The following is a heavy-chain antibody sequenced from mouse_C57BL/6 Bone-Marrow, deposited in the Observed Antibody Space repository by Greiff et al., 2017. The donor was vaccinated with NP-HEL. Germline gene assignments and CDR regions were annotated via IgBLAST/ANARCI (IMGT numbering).Heavy chain of an antibody. J-gene: IGHJ3*01. CDR3: ARSGWLKPGAY. V-gene: IGHV1-82*01. D-gene: IGHD1-1*02. CDR1: GYAFSSSW. Sequence: VQLQQSGPELVKPGASVKISCKASGYAFSSSWMNWVKQRTGKGLEWIGRIYPGDGDTNYNGKFKGKATLTADKSSSTAYMQLSSLTSEDSAVYFCARSGWLKPGAYWGQGTLVTVSA. CDR2: IYPGDGDT.